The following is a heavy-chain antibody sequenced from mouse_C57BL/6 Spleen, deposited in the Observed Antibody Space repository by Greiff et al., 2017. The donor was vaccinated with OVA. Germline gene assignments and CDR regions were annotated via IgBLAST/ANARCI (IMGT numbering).Heavy chain of an antibody. V-gene: IGHV1-69*01. J-gene: IGHJ2*01. CDR3: ARIFFGTENYFDY. Sequence: QVQLQQSGAELVMPGASVKLSCKASGYTFTSYWMHWVKQRPGQGLEWIGEIDPSDSYTNYNQKFKGKSTLTVDKSSSTAYMQLSSLTSEDSAVYYCARIFFGTENYFDYWGQGTTLTVSS. CDR2: IDPSDSYT. CDR1: GYTFTSYW. D-gene: IGHD4-1*01.